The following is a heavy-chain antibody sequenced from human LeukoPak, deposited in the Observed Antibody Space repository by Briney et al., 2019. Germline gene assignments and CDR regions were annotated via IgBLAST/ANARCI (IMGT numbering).Heavy chain of an antibody. V-gene: IGHV4-34*01. CDR1: GGSFSGYY. D-gene: IGHD6-13*01. CDR3: ARAKAGSSWKGSWKKYYYMDV. J-gene: IGHJ6*03. Sequence: SETLSLTCAVYGGSFSGYYWSWIRQPPGKGLEWIGEINHSGSTNYNPSLKSRVTISVDTSKNQFSLKLSSVTAADTAVYYCARAKAGSSWKGSWKKYYYMDVWGKGTTVTVSS. CDR2: INHSGST.